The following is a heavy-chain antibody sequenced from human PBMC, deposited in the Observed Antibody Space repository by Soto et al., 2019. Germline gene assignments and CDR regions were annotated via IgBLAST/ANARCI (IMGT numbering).Heavy chain of an antibody. J-gene: IGHJ6*02. V-gene: IGHV1-18*04. Sequence: ASVKVSCKASGYTFTIYGISWVRQAHGQGLEWMGWISAYNGNTNYAQKLQGRVTMTTDTSTSTAYMELRSLRSDDTAVYYCARDRAESELPDYYYGMDVWGQGTTVTVSS. CDR1: GYTFTIYG. CDR2: ISAYNGNT. CDR3: ARDRAESELPDYYYGMDV. D-gene: IGHD1-26*01.